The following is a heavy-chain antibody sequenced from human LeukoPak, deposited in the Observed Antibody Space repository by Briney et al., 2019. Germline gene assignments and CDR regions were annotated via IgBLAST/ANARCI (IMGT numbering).Heavy chain of an antibody. J-gene: IGHJ4*02. Sequence: PGGSLRLSCAASGFTFSSYEMSWVRQAPGKGLEWVSYISSSSSTIYYADSVKGRFTISRDNSKNSLYLQMNSLRAEDTALYYCAKAKERDSSGLYYFDYWGQGTLVTVSS. CDR1: GFTFSSYE. V-gene: IGHV3-48*03. CDR3: AKAKERDSSGLYYFDY. D-gene: IGHD6-19*01. CDR2: ISSSSSTI.